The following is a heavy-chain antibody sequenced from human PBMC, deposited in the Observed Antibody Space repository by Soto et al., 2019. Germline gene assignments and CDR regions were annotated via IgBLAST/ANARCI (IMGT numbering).Heavy chain of an antibody. J-gene: IGHJ3*02. CDR3: ARDLKAFGGVSDAFDI. CDR1: GFTFSSYG. D-gene: IGHD3-16*01. CDR2: IWYDGSNK. Sequence: QVQLVESGGGVVQPGRSLRLSCAASGFTFSSYGMHWVRQAPGKGLEWVAVIWYDGSNKYYADSVKGRFTISRDNSQNTLYLQMNSLRAEDTAVYYCARDLKAFGGVSDAFDIWGQGTMVTVSS. V-gene: IGHV3-33*01.